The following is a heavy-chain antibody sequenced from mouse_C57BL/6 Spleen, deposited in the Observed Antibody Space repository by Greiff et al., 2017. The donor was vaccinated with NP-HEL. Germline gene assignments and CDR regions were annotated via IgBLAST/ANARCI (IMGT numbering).Heavy chain of an antibody. CDR1: GYTFTSYW. V-gene: IGHV1-64*01. Sequence: QVQLQQSGAELVKPGASVKLSCKASGYTFTSYWMHWVKQRPGQGLEWIGMIHPNSGSTNYNEKFKGKATLTVDKSSSTAYMQLSSLTSEDSAVYYCARSGGYDAVYYFDYWGQGTTLTVSS. D-gene: IGHD2-2*01. CDR2: IHPNSGST. J-gene: IGHJ2*01. CDR3: ARSGGYDAVYYFDY.